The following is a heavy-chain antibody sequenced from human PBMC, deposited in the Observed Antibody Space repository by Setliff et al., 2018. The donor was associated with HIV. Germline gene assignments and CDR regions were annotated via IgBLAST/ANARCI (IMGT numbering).Heavy chain of an antibody. Sequence: SETLSLTCAVYGGSFSGHYWSWIRQSPRLGLEWIGDISDSGSITYNPSLKSRVAISVDTSKNQFSLKLLSVTAADTAVYFCARTRALQSDNWSPFDKWGQGTLVTVSS. J-gene: IGHJ4*02. CDR3: ARTRALQSDNWSPFDK. CDR2: ISDSGSI. CDR1: GGSFSGHY. D-gene: IGHD1-1*01. V-gene: IGHV4-34*01.